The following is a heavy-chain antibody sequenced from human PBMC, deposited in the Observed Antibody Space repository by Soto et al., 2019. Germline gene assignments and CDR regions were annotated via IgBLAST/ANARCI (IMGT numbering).Heavy chain of an antibody. CDR3: ARVGGINWVDP. CDR2: IYYAGTT. CDR1: GGSFSPNY. V-gene: IGHV4-59*12. J-gene: IGHJ5*02. Sequence: SETLSLTCTVSGGSFSPNYWSWIRQSPGKGLEWIGYIYYAGTTSYNPSLKSRVTISVDTSKNQFSLKLSSVTAADTAVYYCARVGGINWVDPWGQGTLVTVS. D-gene: IGHD3-16*01.